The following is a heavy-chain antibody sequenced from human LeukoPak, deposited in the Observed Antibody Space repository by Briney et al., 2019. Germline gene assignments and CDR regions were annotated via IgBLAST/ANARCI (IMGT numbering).Heavy chain of an antibody. D-gene: IGHD1-26*01. Sequence: SQSLSPTCTLSGGSITSYYWSWIRQPPRKGMEWIWYIFYSGSTNYNPALKSRVTISGDTSKSQFSLKLSSVTAADTAVYYCARGEWDQPFDYWGQGTLVTVSS. CDR1: GGSITSYY. CDR2: IFYSGST. V-gene: IGHV4-59*01. CDR3: ARGEWDQPFDY. J-gene: IGHJ4*02.